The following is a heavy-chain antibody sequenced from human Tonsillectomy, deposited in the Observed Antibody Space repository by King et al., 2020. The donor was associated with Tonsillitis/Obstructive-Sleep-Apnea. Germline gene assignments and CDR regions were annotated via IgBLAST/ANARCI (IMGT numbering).Heavy chain of an antibody. CDR3: ARDGVNAFDI. D-gene: IGHD3-16*01. CDR2: INQDGSER. J-gene: IGHJ3*02. Sequence: VQLVESGGGLVQPGGSLRLSCAASGFTIRNYWMRWVRQAPGKGLEWVANINQDGSERYYVDSVKGRFTISRDNAKNSLYLQMNSLRAEDTAVYYCARDGVNAFDIWGQGTMVTVSS. CDR1: GFTIRNYW. V-gene: IGHV3-7*03.